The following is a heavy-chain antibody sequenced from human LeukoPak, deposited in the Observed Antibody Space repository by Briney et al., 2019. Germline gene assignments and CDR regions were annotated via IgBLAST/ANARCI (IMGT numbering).Heavy chain of an antibody. J-gene: IGHJ6*02. V-gene: IGHV3-7*01. CDR3: ARGVRSSNELHYYYYGMDV. D-gene: IGHD1-26*01. Sequence: GGSLRLSCAASGFTFRSYRMSWVRQAPGKGLEWVANIKQDGSEKYYVDSVKGRFTISRDNAKNSLYLQMNSLRAEDTAVYYCARGVRSSNELHYYYYGMDVWGQGTTVTVSS. CDR2: IKQDGSEK. CDR1: GFTFRSYR.